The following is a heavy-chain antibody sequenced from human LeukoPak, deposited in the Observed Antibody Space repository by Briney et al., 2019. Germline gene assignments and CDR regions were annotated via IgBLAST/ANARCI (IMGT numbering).Heavy chain of an antibody. CDR1: GGSISSYY. J-gene: IGHJ6*03. V-gene: IGHV4-59*01. CDR2: IYYSGST. Sequence: SETLSLTCTVSGGSISSYYWSWIRQPPGKGLEWIGYIYYSGSTNYNPSLKSRVTISVDTSKNQFSLKLSSVTAADTAVYYCARSYSSSWYGPEINYYYYMDVWGKGTTVTVSS. CDR3: ARSYSSSWYGPEINYYYYMDV. D-gene: IGHD6-13*01.